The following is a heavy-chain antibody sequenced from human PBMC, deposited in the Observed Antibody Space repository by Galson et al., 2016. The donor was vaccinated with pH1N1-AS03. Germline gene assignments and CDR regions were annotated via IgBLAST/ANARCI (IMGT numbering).Heavy chain of an antibody. Sequence: SLRLSCAASGFTFSNYAMTWVRQAPGKGLEWVSSISGIGGSTNSADPVRDRFSISRDNSKSTLFLQMNRLSADDTAVYYCAKKFYYDSSGHHLDVADVWGQGTAVTVSS. J-gene: IGHJ3*01. CDR3: AKKFYYDSSGHHLDVADV. D-gene: IGHD3-22*01. CDR2: ISGIGGST. V-gene: IGHV3-23*01. CDR1: GFTFSNYA.